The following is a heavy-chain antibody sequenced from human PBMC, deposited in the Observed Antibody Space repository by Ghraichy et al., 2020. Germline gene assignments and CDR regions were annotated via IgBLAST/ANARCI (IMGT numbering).Heavy chain of an antibody. D-gene: IGHD5-18*01. V-gene: IGHV1-18*01. CDR1: GYTFTSYG. Sequence: ASVKVSCKTSGYTFTSYGISWVRQAPGQGLEWMGWISGYNGNTNYAQNLQGRVTMTTDTSTNTAYMELRSLRSDDTAVYYCATDNEGYTYARYGMDVWGQGTTVTVSS. J-gene: IGHJ6*02. CDR2: ISGYNGNT. CDR3: ATDNEGYTYARYGMDV.